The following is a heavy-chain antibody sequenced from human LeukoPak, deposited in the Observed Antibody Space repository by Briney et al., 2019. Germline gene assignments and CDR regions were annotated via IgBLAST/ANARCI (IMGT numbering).Heavy chain of an antibody. J-gene: IGHJ4*02. V-gene: IGHV3-23*01. CDR1: GFTFSSYA. Sequence: GGSLRLSCAASGFTFSSYAMSWVRQAPGKGLEWVSAISGSGGSTYYADSVKGRFTISRDNSKNTLYLQMNRLRAEDTAVYYCAKVYCSSTSCPGDYWGQGTLVTVSS. CDR3: AKVYCSSTSCPGDY. D-gene: IGHD2-2*01. CDR2: ISGSGGST.